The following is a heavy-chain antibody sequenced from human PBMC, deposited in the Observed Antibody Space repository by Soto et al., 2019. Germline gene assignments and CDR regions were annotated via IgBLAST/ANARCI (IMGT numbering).Heavy chain of an antibody. Sequence: SETLALTCTVSGGSIRSGGYYWSWIRQHPGKRLEWIGYIYYSGSTYYNPSLKSRVTISVDTSKDQFSLKLSSVTAADTAVYYCARDFTESSGPTLGMGVSAQGTTVTVSS. CDR3: ARDFTESSGPTLGMGV. D-gene: IGHD6-19*01. CDR2: IYYSGST. CDR1: GGSIRSGGYY. J-gene: IGHJ6*02. V-gene: IGHV4-31*03.